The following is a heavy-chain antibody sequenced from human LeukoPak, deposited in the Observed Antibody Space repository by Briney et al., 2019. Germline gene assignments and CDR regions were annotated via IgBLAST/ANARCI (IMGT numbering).Heavy chain of an antibody. Sequence: PGGSLRLSCAASGFTVSSNYMSWVRQAPGKGLEWVSVIYSGGSTYYADSVKGRFTISRDNSKNTLYLQMNSLRAEDTAVYYCATSRYYQADYYYYMDVWGKGTTVTISS. D-gene: IGHD2-2*01. CDR1: GFTVSSNY. CDR2: IYSGGST. J-gene: IGHJ6*03. CDR3: ATSRYYQADYYYYMDV. V-gene: IGHV3-53*01.